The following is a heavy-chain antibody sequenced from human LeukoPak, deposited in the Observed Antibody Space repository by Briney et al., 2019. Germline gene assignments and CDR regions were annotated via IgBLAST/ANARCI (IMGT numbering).Heavy chain of an antibody. CDR3: ARERAVAGIFHFDY. CDR1: GYTFTSYD. Sequence: ASVKVSCKASGYTFTSYDINWVRQATGQGLEWMGWMNPNSGNTGYAQKFQGRVTMTRNTSISTAYMELSSLRSEDTAVYYCARERAVAGIFHFDYWGQGTLVTVSS. CDR2: MNPNSGNT. V-gene: IGHV1-8*01. J-gene: IGHJ4*02. D-gene: IGHD6-19*01.